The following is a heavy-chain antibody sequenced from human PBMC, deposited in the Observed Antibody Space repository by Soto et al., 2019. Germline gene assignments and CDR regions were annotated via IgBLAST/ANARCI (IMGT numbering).Heavy chain of an antibody. CDR3: ARGGAPEHDYGGYYYGMDV. V-gene: IGHV4-61*08. J-gene: IGHJ6*02. CDR1: GGSISSGGYY. CDR2: IYYSGST. D-gene: IGHD4-17*01. Sequence: PSETLSLTCTVSGGSISSGGYYWSWIRQHPGKGLEWIGYIYYSGSTNYNPSLKSRVTISVDTSKNQFSLKLSSVTAADTAVYYCARGGAPEHDYGGYYYGMDVWGQGTTVTVSS.